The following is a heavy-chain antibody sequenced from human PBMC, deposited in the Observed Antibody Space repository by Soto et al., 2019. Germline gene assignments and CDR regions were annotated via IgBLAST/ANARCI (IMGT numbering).Heavy chain of an antibody. J-gene: IGHJ5*02. V-gene: IGHV1-18*04. CDR2: ISAYNGNT. Sequence: ASVEVSCKXSGYTFTSYGISWVRQAPGQGLEWMGWISAYNGNTNYAQKLQGRVTMTTDTSTSTAYMELRSLRSDDTAVYYCARARQQLVRRYNWFEPWGQGTLVTVSS. D-gene: IGHD6-13*01. CDR1: GYTFTSYG. CDR3: ARARQQLVRRYNWFEP.